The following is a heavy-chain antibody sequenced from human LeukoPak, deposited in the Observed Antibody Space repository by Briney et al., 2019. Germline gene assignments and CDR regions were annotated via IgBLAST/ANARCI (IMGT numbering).Heavy chain of an antibody. CDR3: ARESSSSRYFMDV. CDR2: IHYSGST. V-gene: IGHV4-39*07. J-gene: IGHJ6*03. D-gene: IGHD6-6*01. CDR1: GGSTRTSTSY. Sequence: SETLSLTCSVSGGSTRTSTSYWGRVRQPPGKGLEWIGSIHYSGSTYKNPSLKSRVTISMDTSGSQFSLKVTSLTAADSAVYFCARESSSSRYFMDVWGRGTTVTVSS.